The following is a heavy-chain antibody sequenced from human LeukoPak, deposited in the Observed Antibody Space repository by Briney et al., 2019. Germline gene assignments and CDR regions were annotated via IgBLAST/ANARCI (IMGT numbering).Heavy chain of an antibody. V-gene: IGHV3-23*01. J-gene: IGHJ4*02. CDR2: ISGSGGST. CDR3: AKEGYCSGGSCYEN. Sequence: GGSLRLSCAASGFAFSSYAISWVRQAPGKGLERVSAISGSGGSTYYADSVKGRFTISRDNSKNTLYLQMNSLRAEDTAVYYCAKEGYCSGGSCYENWGQGTLVTVSS. D-gene: IGHD2-15*01. CDR1: GFAFSSYA.